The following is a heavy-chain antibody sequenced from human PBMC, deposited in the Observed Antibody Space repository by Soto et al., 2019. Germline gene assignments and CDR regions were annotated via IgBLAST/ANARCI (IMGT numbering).Heavy chain of an antibody. V-gene: IGHV4-4*01. Sequence: SLTCTVSGVSISSGNWWTWVRQSPQRGLEYIGEIFHDGTANYYPSFERRVAISVDTSKNQFSLKLTSVTAADTAIYFCARLVYDTRLNYMYFDFWGQGTRVTVSS. CDR1: GVSISSGNW. J-gene: IGHJ4*02. D-gene: IGHD3-10*01. CDR3: ARLVYDTRLNYMYFDF. CDR2: IFHDGTA.